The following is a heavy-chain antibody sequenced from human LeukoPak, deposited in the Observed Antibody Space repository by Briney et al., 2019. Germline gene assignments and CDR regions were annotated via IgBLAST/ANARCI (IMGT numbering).Heavy chain of an antibody. CDR1: GYSISSGYY. CDR3: ARSVEMATFDY. CDR2: IYHSGST. V-gene: IGHV4-38-2*02. D-gene: IGHD5-24*01. Sequence: PSETLSLTCTVSGYSISSGYYWGWIRQPPGKGLGWIGSIYHSGSTYYNPSLKSRVTISVDTSKNQFSLKLSAVTAADTAVYYCARSVEMATFDYWGQGTLVTVSS. J-gene: IGHJ4*02.